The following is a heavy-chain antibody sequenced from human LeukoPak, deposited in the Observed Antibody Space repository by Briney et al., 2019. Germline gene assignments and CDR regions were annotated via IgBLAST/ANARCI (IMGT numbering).Heavy chain of an antibody. V-gene: IGHV4-38-2*02. CDR1: GYSISSGYY. Sequence: HPSETLSLTCAVSGYSISSGYYWGWIRQPPGKGLEWIGSIYHSGSTYYNPSLKSRVTISVDTSKNQFSLKLSSVTAADTAVYYCARDIPPHYDILTGYSHGRAFDIWGQGTMVTVSS. J-gene: IGHJ3*02. CDR3: ARDIPPHYDILTGYSHGRAFDI. D-gene: IGHD3-9*01. CDR2: IYHSGST.